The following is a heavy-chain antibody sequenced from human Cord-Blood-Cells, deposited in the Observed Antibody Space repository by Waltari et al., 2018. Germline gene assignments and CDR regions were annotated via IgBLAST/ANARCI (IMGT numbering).Heavy chain of an antibody. J-gene: IGHJ5*02. V-gene: IGHV1-69*01. D-gene: IGHD3-10*01. CDR2: IIPIFGTA. CDR1: GGTFSSYA. Sequence: QVQLVQSGAEVKKPGSSVKVSCKASGGTFSSYAISWVRQAPGQGLEWMGGIIPIFGTANYAQKFQGRVTITADESTSTAYMELSSLRSEDTAVYYCAREEGYYGSGSYVWFDPWGQGTLVTVSS. CDR3: AREEGYYGSGSYVWFDP.